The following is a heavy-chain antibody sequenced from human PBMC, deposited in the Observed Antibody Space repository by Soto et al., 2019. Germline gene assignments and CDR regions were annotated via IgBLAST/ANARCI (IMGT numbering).Heavy chain of an antibody. Sequence: HPGGSLRLSCEASGFTFSAYLMTWVRQAPGKGLEWVSSISGTDGTTYYADSVKGRFSISRDNSKNTLYLQMNSLSVNDTAVYYCAKPKLGIRAFDLWGQGPMVTVS. J-gene: IGHJ3*01. CDR1: GFTFSAYL. CDR3: AKPKLGIRAFDL. CDR2: ISGTDGTT. V-gene: IGHV3-23*01. D-gene: IGHD7-27*01.